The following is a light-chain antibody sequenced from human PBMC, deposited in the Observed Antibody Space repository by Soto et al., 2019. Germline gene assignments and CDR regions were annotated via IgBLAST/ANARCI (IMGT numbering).Light chain of an antibody. J-gene: IGKJ5*01. CDR3: QQTNSLPVT. CDR2: AAS. V-gene: IGKV1-12*01. CDR1: QGISSW. Sequence: DIQLTQSPSSVSASVGDRVTITCRASQGISSWLAWYQQRPGKAPKLLISAASTLHSGVPSRFSGSGSVTDFTLTITSLQPEDFATYFCQQTNSLPVTFGQATRPEIK.